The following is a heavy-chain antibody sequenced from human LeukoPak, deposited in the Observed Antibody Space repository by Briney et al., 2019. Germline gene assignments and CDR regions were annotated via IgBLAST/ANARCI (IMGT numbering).Heavy chain of an antibody. CDR2: IYTSGST. D-gene: IGHD6-19*01. Sequence: SETLSLTCTVSGDSISSYYWSWIRQPPGKGLEWIWRIYTSGSTNYNPSLKSRVTMSVVTTKNQFSLKLTSVTAAYTAVYYCARVGYSSRWYQGFDYWGQGTLVTVSS. J-gene: IGHJ4*02. CDR1: GDSISSYY. V-gene: IGHV4-4*07. CDR3: ARVGYSSRWYQGFDY.